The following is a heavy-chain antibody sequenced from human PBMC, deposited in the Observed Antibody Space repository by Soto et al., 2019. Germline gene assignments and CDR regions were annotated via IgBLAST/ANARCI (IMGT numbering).Heavy chain of an antibody. D-gene: IGHD3-3*01. Sequence: WGSLRLSCLASGCSFGSYALRWVRQAPGKGLEWVSTISGSDGKTFYADAVKGRFSIPRDTSQSTLYLQMNSLRADDTAMYYCARWRYLDSRGQGTRATVSS. CDR2: ISGSDGKT. J-gene: IGHJ1*01. V-gene: IGHV3-23*01. CDR3: ARWRYLDS. CDR1: GCSFGSYA.